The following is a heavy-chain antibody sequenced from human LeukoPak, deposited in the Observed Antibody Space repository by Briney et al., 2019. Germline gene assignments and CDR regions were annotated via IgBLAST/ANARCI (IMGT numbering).Heavy chain of an antibody. V-gene: IGHV4-4*07. Sequence: SETLSLTCTVSGGSISNYYWSWIRQPAGKGLEWIGRIYSSGTTIYNPSLKSRVTMSVDTSKNQFSLKLSSVTAADTAVYYCAREYSSSSGRRAFDFWGQGAMVTVSS. J-gene: IGHJ3*01. CDR3: AREYSSSSGRRAFDF. D-gene: IGHD6-6*01. CDR2: IYSSGTT. CDR1: GGSISNYY.